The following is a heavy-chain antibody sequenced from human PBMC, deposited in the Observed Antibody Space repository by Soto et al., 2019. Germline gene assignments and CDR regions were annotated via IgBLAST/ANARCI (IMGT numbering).Heavy chain of an antibody. J-gene: IGHJ4*02. CDR3: ARGLDCSTSICYTLAY. D-gene: IGHD2-2*02. Sequence: SVKVSCKASGYAFSNYGISLVRQAPGQGLEWMGWISAKSGNTHYAQNLQARVTMTTDTSASTAFMELRSLTSDDTAVYYCARGLDCSTSICYTLAYWGQGTLVTVSS. CDR2: ISAKSGNT. V-gene: IGHV1-18*04. CDR1: GYAFSNYG.